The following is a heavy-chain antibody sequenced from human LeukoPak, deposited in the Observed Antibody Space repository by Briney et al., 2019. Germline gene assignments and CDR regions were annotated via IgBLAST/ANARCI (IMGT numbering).Heavy chain of an antibody. V-gene: IGHV4-39*01. J-gene: IGHJ4*02. CDR1: GGSISSSSYY. Sequence: PSETLSLTCTVSGGSISSSSYYWGWIRQPPGKGLEWIGNIYYSGGTYYNPSLKSRITISVDTSGNQFSLKLSSVTAADTAVYYCARGGRARSFQYYGDRGIDYWGQGTLVTVSS. CDR3: ARGGRARSFQYYGDRGIDY. CDR2: IYYSGGT. D-gene: IGHD4-17*01.